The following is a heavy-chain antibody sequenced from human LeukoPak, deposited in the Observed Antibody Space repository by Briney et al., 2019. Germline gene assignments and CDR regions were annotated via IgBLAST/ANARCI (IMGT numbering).Heavy chain of an antibody. V-gene: IGHV3-48*03. D-gene: IGHD4-17*01. CDR2: ITSSGNTI. Sequence: GGSLRLSCAASGFTFSSYEMNWVRQAPGKGLEWVSYITSSGNTIYYADAVKGRFTISRDNAKNSLYLQMNSLRAEDTAVYYCARLTTMTTTGGPFDYWGQGTLVTVSS. J-gene: IGHJ4*02. CDR1: GFTFSSYE. CDR3: ARLTTMTTTGGPFDY.